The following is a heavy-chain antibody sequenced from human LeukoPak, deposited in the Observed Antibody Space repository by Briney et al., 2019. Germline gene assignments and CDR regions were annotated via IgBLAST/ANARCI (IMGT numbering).Heavy chain of an antibody. CDR2: ISCDGRNK. Sequence: GGSLRLSCAASGFTFSSYDMHWVRQAPGKGLEWVAVISCDGRNKYYADSVKGRFTISRDISKHTLSLQINSLRAEDTAVYYCAREVAAAGHSYYDYWGQGTLVTVSS. V-gene: IGHV3-30*04. J-gene: IGHJ4*02. D-gene: IGHD6-13*01. CDR3: AREVAAAGHSYYDY. CDR1: GFTFSSYD.